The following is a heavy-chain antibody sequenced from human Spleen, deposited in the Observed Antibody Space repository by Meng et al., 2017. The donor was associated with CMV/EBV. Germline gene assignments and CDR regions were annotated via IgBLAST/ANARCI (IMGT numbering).Heavy chain of an antibody. V-gene: IGHV4-34*01. J-gene: IGHJ3*01. Sequence: SETLSLTCAVYGGSFSGYYWSWIRQPPGKGLEWIGEINHSGSTNYNPSLKSRVTISVDTSKNQFSLRLNSLTAADTAVYFCARGTIFGVIFKGLGPFDLWGRGTMVTVSS. D-gene: IGHD3-3*02. CDR2: INHSGST. CDR3: ARGTIFGVIFKGLGPFDL. CDR1: GGSFSGYY.